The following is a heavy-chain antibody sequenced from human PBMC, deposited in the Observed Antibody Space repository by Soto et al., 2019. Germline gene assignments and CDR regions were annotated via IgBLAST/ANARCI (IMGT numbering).Heavy chain of an antibody. CDR3: ARAGDNSGYSDP. Sequence: SETLSLTCAVYGGSFSGYYWTWIRQPPGKGLEWIGEIKHSGSTKYNPSLKSRVTISVDTSKNQFSLKLSSVTAADTAVYYCARAGDNSGYSDPWDNGNLVTVSS. CDR1: GGSFSGYY. V-gene: IGHV4-34*01. J-gene: IGHJ5*02. CDR2: IKHSGST. D-gene: IGHD3-22*01.